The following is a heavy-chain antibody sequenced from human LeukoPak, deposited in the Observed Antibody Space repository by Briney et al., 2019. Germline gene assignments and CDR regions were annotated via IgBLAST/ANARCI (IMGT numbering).Heavy chain of an antibody. CDR1: GFTFNNHA. CDR2: ISGGGGST. D-gene: IGHD3-10*01. J-gene: IGHJ4*02. CDR3: AKGFRYYYDSGSYQIPESLDY. V-gene: IGHV3-23*01. Sequence: PGGSLRLSRAASGFTFNNHAMSWVRQAPGKGLEWVSAISGGGGSTYYADSVKGRFTITRDNSKNTLYVQMNSLRAEDTAVYYCAKGFRYYYDSGSYQIPESLDYWGQGTLVTVSS.